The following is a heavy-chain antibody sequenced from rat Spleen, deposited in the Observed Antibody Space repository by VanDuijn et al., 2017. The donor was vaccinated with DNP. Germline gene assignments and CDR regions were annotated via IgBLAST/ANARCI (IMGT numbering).Heavy chain of an antibody. CDR3: ERHRTIMPYYYAMDA. D-gene: IGHD3-8*01. CDR2: ISYNGGSP. Sequence: EVLLVESDGGLVQPGRSLKLSCAVSGFTFSDYYMAWVRQAPAKGLEWVATISYNGGSPYYRHSVKGRFTISRDNAQSTLYLQMDSLRSEDTATYYCERHRTIMPYYYAMDAWGQGASVTVSS. J-gene: IGHJ4*01. V-gene: IGHV5-7*01. CDR1: GFTFSDYY.